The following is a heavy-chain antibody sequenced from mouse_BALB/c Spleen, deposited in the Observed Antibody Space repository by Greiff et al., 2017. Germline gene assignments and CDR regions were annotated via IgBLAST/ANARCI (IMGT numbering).Heavy chain of an antibody. CDR1: GFTFSDYY. CDR3: ARDGYGNYNWFAY. CDR2: ISDGGSYT. Sequence: EVHLVESGGGLVKPGGSLKLSCAASGFTFSDYYMYWVRQTPDKRLEWVATISDGGSYTYYPDSVKGRFTISRDNAKNNLYLQMSSLKSEDTAMYYCARDGYGNYNWFAYWGQGTLVTVSA. D-gene: IGHD2-10*02. J-gene: IGHJ3*01. V-gene: IGHV5-4*02.